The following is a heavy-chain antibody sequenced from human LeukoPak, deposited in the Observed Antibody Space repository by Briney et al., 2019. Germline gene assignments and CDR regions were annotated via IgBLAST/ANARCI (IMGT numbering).Heavy chain of an antibody. CDR2: ISSSSNYI. J-gene: IGHJ4*02. CDR1: GFTFSSYS. V-gene: IGHV3-21*01. Sequence: PGGSLRLSCAASGFTFSSYSMNWVRQAPGKGLEWVSSISSSSNYIYYADSVKGRFTTSRDNAKNSLYLQVNSLRAEDTAVYYCARDGRTAAIVGFDYWGQGTLVTVSS. D-gene: IGHD2-2*02. CDR3: ARDGRTAAIVGFDY.